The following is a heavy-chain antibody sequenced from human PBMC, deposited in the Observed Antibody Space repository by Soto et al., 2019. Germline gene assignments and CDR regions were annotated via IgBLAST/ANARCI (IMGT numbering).Heavy chain of an antibody. CDR3: VKDRRIQLWSHDFDY. D-gene: IGHD5-18*01. V-gene: IGHV3-64D*06. Sequence: PGGSLRLSCSASVFTVSSYAMHWVRQAPGKGLEYVSAISSNGGSTYYADSVKGRFTISRGNSKNTLYLQMSSLRAEDTAVYYCVKDRRIQLWSHDFDYWGQGTLVTVSS. J-gene: IGHJ4*02. CDR1: VFTVSSYA. CDR2: ISSNGGST.